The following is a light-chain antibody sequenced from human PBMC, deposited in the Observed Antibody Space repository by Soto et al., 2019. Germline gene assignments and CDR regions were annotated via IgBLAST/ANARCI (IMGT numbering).Light chain of an antibody. V-gene: IGKV3-20*01. J-gene: IGKJ1*01. Sequence: EIVLTQSPGTLSLSPGEGATLSCRASQSVFNNYLAWYQQKPGQAPRLLISGASSRATGIPERFSGSGSGTDFTLTISRLESEDFATYYCQHYNSYSEAFGQGTKVELK. CDR2: GAS. CDR3: QHYNSYSEA. CDR1: QSVFNNY.